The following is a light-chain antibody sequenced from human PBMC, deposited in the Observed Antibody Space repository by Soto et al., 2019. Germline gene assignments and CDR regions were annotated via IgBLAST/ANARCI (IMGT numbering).Light chain of an antibody. V-gene: IGKV3-20*01. Sequence: EIVLTQSPATLSSFPGDRVTLSCRASQAVNTRLAWYQHKPGQAPRLLIYGASSRTTGVPDRFSGSGSGTDFTLTISRLEPEDFAVYYCQHYRSAPFTFGPGTKVDIK. CDR3: QHYRSAPFT. CDR2: GAS. CDR1: QAVNTR. J-gene: IGKJ3*01.